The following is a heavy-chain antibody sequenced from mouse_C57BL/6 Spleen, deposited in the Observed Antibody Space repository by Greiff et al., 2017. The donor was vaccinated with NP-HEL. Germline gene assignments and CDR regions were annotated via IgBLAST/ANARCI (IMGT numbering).Heavy chain of an antibody. V-gene: IGHV3-6*01. CDR2: ISYDGSN. CDR3: ARLYYDYDWDFAY. D-gene: IGHD2-4*01. CDR1: GYSITSGYY. Sequence: ESGPGLVKPSQSLSLTCSVTGYSITSGYYWNWIRQFPGNKLEWMGYISYDGSNNYNPSLKNRISITRDTSKNQFFLKLNSVTTEDTATYYCARLYYDYDWDFAYWGQGTLVTVSA. J-gene: IGHJ3*01.